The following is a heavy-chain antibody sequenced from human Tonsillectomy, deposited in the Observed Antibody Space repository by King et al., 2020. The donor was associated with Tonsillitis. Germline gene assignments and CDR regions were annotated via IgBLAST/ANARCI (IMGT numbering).Heavy chain of an antibody. CDR1: GFTFSSYG. Sequence: VQLVESGGGVVQPGRSLRLSCAASGFTFSSYGMHWVRQAPGKGLEWVAVISYDGSNKYYADSVKGRFTISRDNSKNTLYLQMNSLRAEDTAVYYCAMPPYYHDSSGQFDYWGQGTLVTVSS. V-gene: IGHV3-30*03. J-gene: IGHJ4*02. CDR2: ISYDGSNK. D-gene: IGHD3-22*01. CDR3: AMPPYYHDSSGQFDY.